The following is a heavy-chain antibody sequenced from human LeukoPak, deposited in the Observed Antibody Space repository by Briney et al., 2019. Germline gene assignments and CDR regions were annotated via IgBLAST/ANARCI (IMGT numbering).Heavy chain of an antibody. V-gene: IGHV3-11*01. J-gene: IGHJ5*02. Sequence: SGGSLRLSCAASGFTFSDYYMSWIRQAPVKGLEWVSYISSSGSTIYYADSVKGRFTISRDNAKNSLYLQMNSLRDEDTAVYYCARDLRSLIVSVEWFDPWGQGTLVTVSS. CDR3: ARDLRSLIVSVEWFDP. D-gene: IGHD3-22*01. CDR2: ISSSGSTI. CDR1: GFTFSDYY.